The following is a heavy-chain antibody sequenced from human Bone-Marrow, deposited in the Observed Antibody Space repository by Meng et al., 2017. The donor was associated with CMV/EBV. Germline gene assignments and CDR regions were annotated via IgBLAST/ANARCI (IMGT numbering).Heavy chain of an antibody. CDR1: GGSISSSSYY. J-gene: IGHJ5*02. CDR2: IYYSGST. CDR3: ARDIVVVPTPNWFDP. V-gene: IGHV4-39*07. Sequence: SETLSLTCTVSGGSISSSSYYWGWIRQPPGKGLEWIGSIYYSGSTYYNPSLKSRVTISVDKSKNQFSLKLSSVTAADTAVYYCARDIVVVPTPNWFDPWGQGTLVTVSS. D-gene: IGHD2-2*01.